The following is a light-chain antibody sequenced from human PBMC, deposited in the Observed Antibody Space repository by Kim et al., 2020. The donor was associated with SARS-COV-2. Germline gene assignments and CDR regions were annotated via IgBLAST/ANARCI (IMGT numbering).Light chain of an antibody. J-gene: IGLJ2*01. CDR2: EVS. Sequence: LSQPASVSGSPGQSITISCTGTSSDVGSYNLVSWYQQHPGKAPKLMIYEVSKRPSGVSNRFSGSKSGNTASLTISGLQAEDEADYYCCSYAGSSTSVV. CDR3: CSYAGSSTSVV. V-gene: IGLV2-23*02. CDR1: SSDVGSYNL.